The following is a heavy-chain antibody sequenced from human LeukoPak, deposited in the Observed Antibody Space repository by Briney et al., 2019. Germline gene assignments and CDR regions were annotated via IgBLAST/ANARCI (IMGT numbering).Heavy chain of an antibody. Sequence: GASVKVSCKASGNTFTNYGISLVRQAPGRGLEWMGWISANNDHTYYSQKFQGRVTMTTDTATSPAYMELRSLGSDDPAVFYCAKQDHWRYAVNSWGQGTLVTVSS. J-gene: IGHJ4*02. D-gene: IGHD2-2*01. CDR3: AKQDHWRYAVNS. CDR2: ISANNDHT. V-gene: IGHV1-18*01. CDR1: GNTFTNYG.